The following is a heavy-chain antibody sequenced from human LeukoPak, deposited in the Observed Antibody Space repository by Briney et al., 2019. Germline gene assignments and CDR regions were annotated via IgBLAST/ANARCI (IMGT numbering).Heavy chain of an antibody. D-gene: IGHD6-19*01. CDR3: AKEKSSGLVLTEFDY. V-gene: IGHV4-59*01. CDR1: GGSISSYY. CDR2: IYYSGST. Sequence: PSETLSLTCTVSGGSISSYYWSWIRQPPGKGLEWIGYIYYSGSTNYNPSLKSRVTISVDTSKNQFSLKLSSVTAADTAVYYCAKEKSSGLVLTEFDYWGQGTLVTVSS. J-gene: IGHJ4*02.